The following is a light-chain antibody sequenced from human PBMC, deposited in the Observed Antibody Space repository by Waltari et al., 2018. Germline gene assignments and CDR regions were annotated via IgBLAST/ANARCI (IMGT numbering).Light chain of an antibody. CDR3: SLYMGSGIWV. J-gene: IGLJ3*02. Sequence: QTVVTQEPSLSVSPGGTVTLTCALTPGSVSTTSYATWYQQTPGQPPRTLVYKGSSRSSGVPDCFSGSILGNKAALTITGAQADDESNYYCSLYMGSGIWVFGGGTKLTVL. CDR1: PGSVSTTSY. V-gene: IGLV8-61*02. CDR2: KGS.